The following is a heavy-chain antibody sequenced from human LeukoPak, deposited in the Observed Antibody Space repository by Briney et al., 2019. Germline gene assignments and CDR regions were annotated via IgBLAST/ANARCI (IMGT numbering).Heavy chain of an antibody. Sequence: PSETLSLTCTVSGGSISSSSYYWGWIRQPPGKGLEWIGSIYYSGSTYYNPSLKSRVTISVDTSKNQFSLKPSSVTAADTAVYYCASQLITGTTNYYFDYWGQGTLVTVSS. CDR3: ASQLITGTTNYYFDY. CDR2: IYYSGST. J-gene: IGHJ4*02. V-gene: IGHV4-39*01. D-gene: IGHD1-7*01. CDR1: GGSISSSSYY.